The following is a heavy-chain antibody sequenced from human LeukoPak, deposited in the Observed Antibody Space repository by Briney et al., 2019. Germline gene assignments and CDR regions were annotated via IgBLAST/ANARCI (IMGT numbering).Heavy chain of an antibody. D-gene: IGHD3-22*01. CDR3: ARHGNYYDTSQSDP. CDR1: GYSISSGYY. V-gene: IGHV4-38-2*01. J-gene: IGHJ5*02. CDR2: VYHSGST. Sequence: SETLSLTCAVSGYSISSGYYWGWIRQPPGKGLEWIGSVYHSGSTYYNPSLKSRVTISVDTSKNQFSLKLSSVTAADAPVYYCARHGNYYDTSQSDPWGQGTLVTVSS.